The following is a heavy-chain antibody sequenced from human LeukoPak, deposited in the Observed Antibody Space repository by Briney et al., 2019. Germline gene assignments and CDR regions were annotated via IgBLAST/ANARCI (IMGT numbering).Heavy chain of an antibody. J-gene: IGHJ6*02. Sequence: GGSLKLSCAASGFIFSGSAVRWVRQASGKGLEWVGRIKNKANGYATAYTASVKGRFTISRDDSENTAYLQMNSLKTEDTAVYYCTRAAGDYYYYYGLDVWGQGTTVTVSS. CDR3: TRAAGDYYYYYGLDV. CDR2: IKNKANGYAT. V-gene: IGHV3-73*01. D-gene: IGHD6-13*01. CDR1: GFIFSGSA.